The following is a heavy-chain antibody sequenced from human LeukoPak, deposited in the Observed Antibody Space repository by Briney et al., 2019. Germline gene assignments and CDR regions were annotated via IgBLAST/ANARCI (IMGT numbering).Heavy chain of an antibody. V-gene: IGHV1-18*01. J-gene: IGHJ4*02. Sequence: ASVKVSCKTSGYTFTSYGISWVRQAPGQGLEWMGWISPYNGNTDYSQKLQGRITMTTDTSTSTAYRELRSLRSDDTAVYYCARDLRGSGSYMFDYWGQGTLVTVSS. CDR1: GYTFTSYG. CDR2: ISPYNGNT. D-gene: IGHD3-10*01. CDR3: ARDLRGSGSYMFDY.